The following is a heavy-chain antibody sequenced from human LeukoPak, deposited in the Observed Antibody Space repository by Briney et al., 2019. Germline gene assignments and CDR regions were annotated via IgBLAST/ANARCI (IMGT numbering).Heavy chain of an antibody. Sequence: PSETLSLTCTVSGGSISSYYWSWIRQPPGKGLEWIGYIYYSGSTNYNPSLKGRVTISVDTSKNQFSLKLSSVTAADTAVYYCAREVAAAGTLDYWGQGTLVTVSS. J-gene: IGHJ4*02. V-gene: IGHV4-59*01. CDR2: IYYSGST. CDR3: AREVAAAGTLDY. CDR1: GGSISSYY. D-gene: IGHD6-13*01.